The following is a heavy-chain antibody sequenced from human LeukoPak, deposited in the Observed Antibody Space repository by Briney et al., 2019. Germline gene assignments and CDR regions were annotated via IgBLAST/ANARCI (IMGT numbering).Heavy chain of an antibody. Sequence: PSETLSLTCTVSGGSISSSSYYWGWIRQPPGKGLEWIGYIYYSGSTNYNPSLKSRVTISVDTSKNQFSLKLSSVTAADTAVYYCARVREWGFWYFDLWGRGTLVTVSS. CDR1: GGSISSSSYY. CDR2: IYYSGST. V-gene: IGHV4-61*05. J-gene: IGHJ2*01. D-gene: IGHD7-27*01. CDR3: ARVREWGFWYFDL.